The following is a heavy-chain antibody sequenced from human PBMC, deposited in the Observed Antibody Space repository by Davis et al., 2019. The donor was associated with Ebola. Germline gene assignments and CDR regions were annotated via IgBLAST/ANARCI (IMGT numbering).Heavy chain of an antibody. CDR3: ARGGVAYSDLDY. CDR1: RYTFPGYD. D-gene: IGHD2-21*01. J-gene: IGHJ4*01. CDR2: MKPNIGNT. V-gene: IGHV1-8*01. Sequence: ASVTVSCKASRYTFPGYDINWVRQATGQGREWMGWMKPNIGNTGYAQKFQGRVTMTRENSMSTAYMQLRSLRSEERSVYFCARGGVAYSDLDYWGQGTLVAFSS.